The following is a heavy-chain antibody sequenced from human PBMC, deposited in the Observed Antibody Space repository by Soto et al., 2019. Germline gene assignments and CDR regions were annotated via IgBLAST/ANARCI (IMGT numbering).Heavy chain of an antibody. D-gene: IGHD3-10*01. CDR3: ARYYYGSGSYYILYYYYGMDV. CDR1: GYTFTSDD. J-gene: IGHJ6*02. Sequence: ASVKVSCKASGYTFTSDDINWVRQATGQVLEWMGWMNPNSGNTGYAQKFQGRVTMTRNTSISTAYMELSSLRSEDTAVYYCARYYYGSGSYYILYYYYGMDVWGQGTTVTVSS. V-gene: IGHV1-8*01. CDR2: MNPNSGNT.